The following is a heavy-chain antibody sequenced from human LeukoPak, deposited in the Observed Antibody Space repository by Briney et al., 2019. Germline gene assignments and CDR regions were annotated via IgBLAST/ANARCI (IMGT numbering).Heavy chain of an antibody. V-gene: IGHV1-8*01. J-gene: IGHJ5*02. D-gene: IGHD3-22*01. CDR2: MNPNSGHT. Sequence: ASVKVSCKASGYTFTSYEINGGRQATGQGLEWRGWMNPNSGHTGYAQKFQGRVTMTRNTSITTAYMELSSLRSEDPAVYYCARTHYYDSSGDNWFDPWGQGTLVTVSS. CDR1: GYTFTSYE. CDR3: ARTHYYDSSGDNWFDP.